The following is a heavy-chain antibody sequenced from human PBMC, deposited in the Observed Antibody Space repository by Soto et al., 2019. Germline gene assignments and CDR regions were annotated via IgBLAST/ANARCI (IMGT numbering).Heavy chain of an antibody. J-gene: IGHJ4*02. D-gene: IGHD6-19*01. CDR1: GFTFTSSA. Sequence: WASVKVSCKASGFTFTSSAVQWVRQARGQRLEWIGWIVVGSGNTNYAQKFQERVTITRDMSTSTAYMELSSLRSEDTAVYYCAAVAGTLYYFDYWDQGTLVTVST. CDR2: IVVGSGNT. V-gene: IGHV1-58*01. CDR3: AAVAGTLYYFDY.